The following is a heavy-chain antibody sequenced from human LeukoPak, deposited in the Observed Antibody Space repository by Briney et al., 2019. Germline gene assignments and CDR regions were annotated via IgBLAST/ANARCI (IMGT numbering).Heavy chain of an antibody. V-gene: IGHV3-21*01. CDR3: ARGLRMDIVVVVAATFVDY. Sequence: GGSLRLSCAASGFTFSSYSMNWVRQAPGKGLEWVSSISSSSYIYYADSVKGRFTISRDNAKNSLYLQMNSLRAEDTAVYYCARGLRMDIVVVVAATFVDYWGQGTLVTVSS. CDR2: ISSSSYI. J-gene: IGHJ4*02. CDR1: GFTFSSYS. D-gene: IGHD2-15*01.